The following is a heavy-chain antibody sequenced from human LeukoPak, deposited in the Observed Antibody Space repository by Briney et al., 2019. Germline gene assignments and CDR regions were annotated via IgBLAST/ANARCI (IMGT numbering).Heavy chain of an antibody. J-gene: IGHJ4*02. Sequence: SETLSLTCTVSGGSISAYYWSWVRQLPGKGLEWIGEIYHSGSTNYNPSLKSRVNISVDKSRNQFSLKLSSVTAADTAVYYCARALTTVTQYYFYYWGQGTLVTVSS. V-gene: IGHV4-4*02. CDR1: GGSISAYY. CDR3: ARALTTVTQYYFYY. CDR2: IYHSGST. D-gene: IGHD4-17*01.